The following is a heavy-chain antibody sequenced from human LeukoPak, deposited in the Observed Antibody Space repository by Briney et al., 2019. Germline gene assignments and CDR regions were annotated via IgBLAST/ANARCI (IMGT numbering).Heavy chain of an antibody. CDR3: ASANSSSWPHEYDY. V-gene: IGHV3-74*01. J-gene: IGHJ4*02. CDR2: INSDGSSA. D-gene: IGHD6-13*01. Sequence: GGSLRLSCAASGFTFSSYWMHWVRQAPGKGLVWVSRINSDGSSATYADSVKGRFTISRDNSKNTLYLQMNSLRAEDTAVYYCASANSSSWPHEYDYWGQGTLVTVSS. CDR1: GFTFSSYW.